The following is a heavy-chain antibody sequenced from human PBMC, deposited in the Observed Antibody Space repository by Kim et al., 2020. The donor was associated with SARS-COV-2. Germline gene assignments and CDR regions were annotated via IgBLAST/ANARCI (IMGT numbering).Heavy chain of an antibody. D-gene: IGHD3-10*01. V-gene: IGHV4-39*07. CDR3: AREARELYNWFDP. Sequence: SETLSLTCTVSGGSISSSSYYWGWIRQPPGKGLEWIGSIYYSGSTYYNPSLKSRVTISVDTSKNQFSLKLSSVTAADTAVYYCAREARELYNWFDPLGQG. CDR1: GGSISSSSYY. J-gene: IGHJ5*02. CDR2: IYYSGST.